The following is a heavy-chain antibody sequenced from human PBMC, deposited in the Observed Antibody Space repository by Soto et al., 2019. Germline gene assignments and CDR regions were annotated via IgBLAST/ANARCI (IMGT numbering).Heavy chain of an antibody. CDR1: GYTFTGYY. J-gene: IGHJ4*02. CDR3: AREYGPEWELHYFDY. CDR2: INPNSGGT. V-gene: IGHV1-2*04. Sequence: ASVKVSCKASGYTFTGYYMHWVRQAPGQGLEWMGWINPNSGGTNYAQKFQGWVTMTRDTSISTAYMELSRLRSDDTAVYYCAREYGPEWELHYFDYWGQGTLVTVYS. D-gene: IGHD1-26*01.